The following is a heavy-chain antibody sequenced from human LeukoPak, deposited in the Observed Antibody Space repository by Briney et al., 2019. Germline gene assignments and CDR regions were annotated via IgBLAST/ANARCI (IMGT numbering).Heavy chain of an antibody. Sequence: PGGSLRLSCAASGFTFSSYGMHWVRQAPGKGLEWVAFIRYDGSNKYYADSVKGRFTISRDNAKNSLYLQMNSLRAEDTAVYYCARGPRANHFNWFDPWGQGTLVTVSS. CDR1: GFTFSSYG. V-gene: IGHV3-30*02. D-gene: IGHD1-26*01. CDR2: IRYDGSNK. CDR3: ARGPRANHFNWFDP. J-gene: IGHJ5*02.